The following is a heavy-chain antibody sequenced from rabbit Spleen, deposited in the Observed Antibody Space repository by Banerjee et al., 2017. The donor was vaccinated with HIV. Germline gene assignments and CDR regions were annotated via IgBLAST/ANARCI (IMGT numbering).Heavy chain of an antibody. V-gene: IGHV1S45*01. J-gene: IGHJ4*01. CDR3: ARDLVAVIGWNFNL. CDR2: IGTGSGST. Sequence: QEQLEESGGGLVKPGASLTLTCKASGFSFSSGYYMYWVRQAPGKGLEWIGCIGTGSGSTWYASWAKGRFTISKTSSTTVTLQMTSLTAADTATYFCARDLVAVIGWNFNLWGPGTLVTVS. CDR1: GFSFSSGYY. D-gene: IGHD1-1*01.